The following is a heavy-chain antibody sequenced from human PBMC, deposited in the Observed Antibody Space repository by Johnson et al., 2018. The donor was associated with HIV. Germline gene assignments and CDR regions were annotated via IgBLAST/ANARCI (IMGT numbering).Heavy chain of an antibody. CDR2: INSDGSST. CDR3: AKGLYYYDSSDYDVPEV. CDR1: GFTFSSYW. D-gene: IGHD3-22*01. V-gene: IGHV3-74*01. J-gene: IGHJ3*01. Sequence: VQLVESGGGLVQPGGSLRLSCAASGFTFSSYWMHWVRQAPGKGLVWVSRINSDGSSTHYADSVKGRFTISRDNAKNTLYLQMNNLRVEDMGVYYCAKGLYYYDSSDYDVPEVWGQGTTVTVSS.